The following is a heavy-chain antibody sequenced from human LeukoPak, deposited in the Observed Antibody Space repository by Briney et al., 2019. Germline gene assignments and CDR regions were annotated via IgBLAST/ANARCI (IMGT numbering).Heavy chain of an antibody. D-gene: IGHD3-10*01. CDR3: ARDYYGSGSYPSDY. CDR1: GFTFSSYG. V-gene: IGHV3-53*01. J-gene: IGHJ4*02. CDR2: IYTGGST. Sequence: GGSLRLSYAASGFTFSSYGMHWVRQAPGKGLEWVSVIYTGGSTYYADSVRGRFTISRDNSKNTLYLQMNSLRAEDTAVYYCARDYYGSGSYPSDYWGQGTLVTVSS.